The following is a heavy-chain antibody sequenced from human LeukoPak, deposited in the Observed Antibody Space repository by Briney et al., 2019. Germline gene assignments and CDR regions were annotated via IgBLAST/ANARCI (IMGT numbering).Heavy chain of an antibody. CDR3: ARHFSLNYDFWGGYFDY. Sequence: PSETLSLTCTVSGGSISSSSYYWGWIRQPPGKGLEWIGSIYYSGSTYYNPSLKSRVTISVDTSKNQFSLKLSSVTAADTAVYYCARHFSLNYDFWGGYFDYWGQGTLVTVSS. CDR1: GGSISSSSYY. J-gene: IGHJ4*02. V-gene: IGHV4-39*01. CDR2: IYYSGST. D-gene: IGHD3-3*01.